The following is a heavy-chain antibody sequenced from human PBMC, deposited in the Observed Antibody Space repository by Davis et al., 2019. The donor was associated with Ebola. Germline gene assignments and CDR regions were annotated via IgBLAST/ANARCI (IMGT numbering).Heavy chain of an antibody. Sequence: ASVKVSCKASGYTFTSYYMHWVRQAPGQGLEWMGIINPSGGSTSYAQKFQGRVTMTRNTSISTAYMELSSLRSEDTAVYYCARAVRYPVVVTRSSRKYYFDYWGQGTRVTVSS. J-gene: IGHJ4*02. CDR3: ARAVRYPVVVTRSSRKYYFDY. V-gene: IGHV1-46*01. CDR1: GYTFTSYY. D-gene: IGHD2-2*01. CDR2: INPSGGST.